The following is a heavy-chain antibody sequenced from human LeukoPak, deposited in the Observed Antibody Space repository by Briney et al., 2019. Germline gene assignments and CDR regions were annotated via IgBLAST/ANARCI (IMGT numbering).Heavy chain of an antibody. D-gene: IGHD2-21*02. CDR1: GGTFSSYA. Sequence: GASVKVSCKASGGTFSSYAISWVRQAPGQGLEWMGRIIPILGIANYAQKFQGRVTITADKSTSTAYMELSRLRSEDTAVYYCARRGGDPYYFDYWGQGTLVTVSS. V-gene: IGHV1-69*04. CDR3: ARRGGDPYYFDY. J-gene: IGHJ4*02. CDR2: IIPILGIA.